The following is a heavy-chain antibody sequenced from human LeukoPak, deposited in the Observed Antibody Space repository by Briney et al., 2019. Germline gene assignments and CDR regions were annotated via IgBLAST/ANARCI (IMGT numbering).Heavy chain of an antibody. Sequence: ADTESLTCTVSGGSISSSSYYWGWIRQPPGKGLEWIGIIYYSGSTCYNPSLKSRVTISVDTSKNQFSLKLSSVTAADTAVYYCARPSSSIAAAGGWFDPWGQGTLVTVAS. CDR3: ARPSSSIAAAGGWFDP. CDR2: IYYSGST. D-gene: IGHD6-13*01. V-gene: IGHV4-39*01. CDR1: GGSISSSSYY. J-gene: IGHJ5*02.